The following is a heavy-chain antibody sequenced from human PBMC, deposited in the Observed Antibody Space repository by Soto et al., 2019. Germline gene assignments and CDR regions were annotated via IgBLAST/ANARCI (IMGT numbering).Heavy chain of an antibody. CDR2: IYSGGST. Sequence: EVQLVESGGGLVQPGGSLRLSCAASGFTVSSNYMSWVRQAPGKGLEWVSLIYSGGSTYYADSVRGRFTISRDNSKNTLYLQMNSLRAEDTAVFYCARALVVSGSPETFDIWGQGTMVTVSS. D-gene: IGHD2-15*01. J-gene: IGHJ3*02. CDR1: GFTVSSNY. V-gene: IGHV3-66*01. CDR3: ARALVVSGSPETFDI.